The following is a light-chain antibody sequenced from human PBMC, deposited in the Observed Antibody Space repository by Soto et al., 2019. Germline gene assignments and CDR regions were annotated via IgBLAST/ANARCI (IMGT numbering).Light chain of an antibody. CDR3: XXXXXWPPLT. CDR1: QSVSXY. J-gene: IGKJ4*01. Sequence: EIVLTQSPATLSLSPGXRXXLXCXASQSVSXYLAWYQQKPGQAPRLLIYDASNRATGIPARFSGSGSGTDFTLTISSLEPEXXXXXXXXXXXXWPPLTFGGGTKVEIK. V-gene: IGKV3-11*01. CDR2: DAS.